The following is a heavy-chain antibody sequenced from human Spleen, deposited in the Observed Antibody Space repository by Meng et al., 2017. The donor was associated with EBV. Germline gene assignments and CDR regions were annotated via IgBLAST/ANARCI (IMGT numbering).Heavy chain of an antibody. CDR3: ARTNALDS. V-gene: IGHV1-18*01. J-gene: IGHJ4*02. CDR1: GYNLPKYG. CDR2: ISASAYGGGT. Sequence: QVQLVQSRPGVKKPGASVKVACEASGYNLPKYGIIWVRQAPGQGLEWMGSISASAYGGGTKYAQKFQGRVTMTADTSTATAYMELRSLTYDDTAVYYCARTNALDSWGQGTLVTVSS.